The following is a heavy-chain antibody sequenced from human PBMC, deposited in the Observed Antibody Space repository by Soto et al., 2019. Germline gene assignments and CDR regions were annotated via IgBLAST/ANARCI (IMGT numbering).Heavy chain of an antibody. CDR1: GGSISSYY. D-gene: IGHD3-9*01. CDR3: AREWLLTCRDYFDY. CDR2: IYYSGST. Sequence: PSETLSLTCTVSGGSISSYYWSWIRQSPGKGLEWIGYIYYSGSTNYNPSLKSRVTISVDTSNNHFSLQLSSVTAADTAVYYCAREWLLTCRDYFDYWRQGPLVTASS. V-gene: IGHV4-59*01. J-gene: IGHJ4*02.